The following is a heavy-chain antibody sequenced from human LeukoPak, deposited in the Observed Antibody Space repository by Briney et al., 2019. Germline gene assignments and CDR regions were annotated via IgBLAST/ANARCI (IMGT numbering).Heavy chain of an antibody. CDR3: ARGGMTTEY. V-gene: IGHV1-3*01. D-gene: IGHD4-11*01. CDR2: INAGNGNT. J-gene: IGHJ4*02. CDR1: GYTFTSYA. Sequence: ASVKVSCKASGYTFTSYAMHWVRQAPGQRLEWMGWINAGNGNTKYPQKFQGRVTITRDTSASTAYVELSSLRSEDTAVYYCARGGMTTEYWGQGTLVTVSS.